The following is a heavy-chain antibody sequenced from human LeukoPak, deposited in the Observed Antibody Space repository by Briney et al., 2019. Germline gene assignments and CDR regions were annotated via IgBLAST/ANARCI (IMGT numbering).Heavy chain of an antibody. V-gene: IGHV4-34*01. J-gene: IGHJ4*02. D-gene: IGHD6-13*01. CDR1: GGSFSGYY. CDR2: INHSGST. CDR3: ARGVIAAAPY. Sequence: SETLSLTCAVYGGSFSGYYWSWIRQPPGKGLEWIGEINHSGSTNDNPSLKSRVTISVDTSKNQFSLKLSSVTAADTAVYYCARGVIAAAPYWGQGTLVTVSS.